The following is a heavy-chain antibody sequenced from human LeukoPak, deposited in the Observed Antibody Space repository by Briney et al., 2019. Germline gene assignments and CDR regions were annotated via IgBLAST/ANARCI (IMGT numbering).Heavy chain of an antibody. J-gene: IGHJ6*04. CDR1: GYTFTSYG. D-gene: IGHD2-2*01. CDR2: ISAYNGNT. Sequence: GASVRVSCTASGYTFTSYGISWVRQAPGQGLEWMAWISAYNGNTNYAQKLQGRVTMTTDTSTSTAYMELRSLRSDDTAVYYCASTLGSTSLSYYYGMDVWGKGTTVTVSS. V-gene: IGHV1-18*04. CDR3: ASTLGSTSLSYYYGMDV.